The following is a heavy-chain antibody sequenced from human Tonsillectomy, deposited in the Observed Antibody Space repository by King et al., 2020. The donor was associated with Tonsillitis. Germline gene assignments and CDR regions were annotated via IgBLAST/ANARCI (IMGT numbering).Heavy chain of an antibody. D-gene: IGHD6-19*01. J-gene: IGHJ4*02. CDR3: AKGGSGWYGGLDY. CDR1: GFTFSRFA. Sequence: VQLVESGGGLVQPEGSLRLSCAASGFTFSRFAMNWVRQAPGKGLEWVSTLSGSGTSTYYADPVKGRFTVSRDNSKNTLSLQMDSLRVEDTAVYYCAKGGSGWYGGLDYWGQGTLVTVSS. V-gene: IGHV3-23*04. CDR2: LSGSGTST.